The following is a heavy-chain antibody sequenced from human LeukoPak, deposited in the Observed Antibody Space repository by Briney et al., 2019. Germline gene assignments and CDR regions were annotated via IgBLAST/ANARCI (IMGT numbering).Heavy chain of an antibody. Sequence: WIRQPPGKGLEWVGRIKSKTDGGTTDYAAPVKGRFTISRDDSKNTLYLQMNSLKTEDTAVYYCTTYYDILTGLDYWGQGTLVTVSS. J-gene: IGHJ4*02. CDR2: IKSKTDGGTT. V-gene: IGHV3-15*01. CDR3: TTYYDILTGLDY. D-gene: IGHD3-9*01.